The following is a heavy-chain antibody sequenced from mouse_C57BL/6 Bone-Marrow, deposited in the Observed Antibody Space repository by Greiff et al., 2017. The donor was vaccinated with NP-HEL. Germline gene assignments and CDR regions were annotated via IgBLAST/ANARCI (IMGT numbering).Heavy chain of an antibody. CDR1: GFTFSDYY. D-gene: IGHD2-3*01. CDR2: INYDGSST. V-gene: IGHV5-16*01. Sequence: EVHLVESEGGLVQPGSSMKLSCTASGFTFSDYYMAWVRQVPEKGLEWVANINYDGSSTYYLDSLKSRFIISRDNAKNILYLQMSSLKSEDTATYYCAREGVYDGYYYFDYWGQGTTLTVSS. J-gene: IGHJ2*01. CDR3: AREGVYDGYYYFDY.